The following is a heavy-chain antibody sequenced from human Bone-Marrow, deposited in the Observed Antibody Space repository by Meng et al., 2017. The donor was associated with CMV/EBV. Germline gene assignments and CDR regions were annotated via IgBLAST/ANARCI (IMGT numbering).Heavy chain of an antibody. J-gene: IGHJ4*02. CDR3: ARVSGVLRFLEWSQMTEINY. V-gene: IGHV1-2*02. CDR1: GYTFTGYY. CDR2: INPNSGGT. Sequence: ASVKVSCKASGYTFTGYYMHWVRQAPGQGLEWMGWINPNSGGTNYAQKFQGRVTMTRDTSISTAYMELSRLRSDDTAVYYCARVSGVLRFLEWSQMTEINYWGQGPLVTGYS. D-gene: IGHD3-3*01.